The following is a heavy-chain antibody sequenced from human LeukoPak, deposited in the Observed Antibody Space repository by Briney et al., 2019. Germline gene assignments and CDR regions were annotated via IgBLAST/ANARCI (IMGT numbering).Heavy chain of an antibody. CDR3: ARDAPGGRIYYYGMDV. D-gene: IGHD1-26*01. CDR1: GFTFSSYA. CDR2: ISYDGSNK. J-gene: IGHJ6*02. V-gene: IGHV3-30-3*01. Sequence: GGSLRLSCAASGFTFSSYAMHWVRQAPGKGLEWAAVISYDGSNKYYADSVKGRFTISRDNSKNTLYLQMNSLRAEDTAVYYCARDAPGGRIYYYGMDVWGQGTTVTVSS.